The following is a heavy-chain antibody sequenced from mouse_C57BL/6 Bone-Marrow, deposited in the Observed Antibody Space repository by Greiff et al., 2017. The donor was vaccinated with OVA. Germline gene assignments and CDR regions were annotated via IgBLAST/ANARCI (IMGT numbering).Heavy chain of an antibody. CDR3: ARAGEYVNLYAMDY. CDR2: INPNNGGT. CDR1: GYTFTDYY. J-gene: IGHJ4*01. D-gene: IGHD5-2*01. Sequence: EVQLQQSGPELVKPGASVKISCKASGYTFTDYYMNWVKQSHGKSLEWIGDINPNNGGTSYNQKFKGKATLTVDKSSSTAYMELRSLTSEDSAVYYCARAGEYVNLYAMDYWGQGTSVTVSS. V-gene: IGHV1-26*01.